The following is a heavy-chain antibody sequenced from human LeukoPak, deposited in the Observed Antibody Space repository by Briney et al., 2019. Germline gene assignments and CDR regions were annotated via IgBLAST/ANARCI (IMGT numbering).Heavy chain of an antibody. Sequence: GGSLRLSCVASGITFSNYAVSWVRQAPEKGLDWVSVISGSAHKIRYADSVKGRFTISRDNSENIVYLQMNNLRAEDTAVYYCVGSDYYDSSGYGYWGQGTLVTVSS. CDR1: GITFSNYA. CDR2: ISGSAHKI. V-gene: IGHV3-23*01. D-gene: IGHD3-22*01. CDR3: VGSDYYDSSGYGY. J-gene: IGHJ4*02.